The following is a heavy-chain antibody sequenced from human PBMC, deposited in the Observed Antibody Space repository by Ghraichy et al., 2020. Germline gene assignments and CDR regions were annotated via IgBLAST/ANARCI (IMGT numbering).Heavy chain of an antibody. CDR1: GGSVSSGSYY. CDR2: IYYSGST. CDR3: ARAYCGGECNWTHYYYYMDV. V-gene: IGHV4-61*01. Sequence: SQTLSLTCTVSGGSVSSGSYYWSWIRQPPGKGLEWIGYIYYSGSTNYNPSLKSRVTISVDTSKNQFSLKLSSVTAADTAVYYCARAYCGGECNWTHYYYYMDVWGKGTTVTVSS. J-gene: IGHJ6*03. D-gene: IGHD2-21*01.